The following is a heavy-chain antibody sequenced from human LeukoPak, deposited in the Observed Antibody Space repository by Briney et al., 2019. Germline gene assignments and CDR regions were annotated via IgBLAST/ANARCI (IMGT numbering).Heavy chain of an antibody. CDR2: ISYDGSNK. D-gene: IGHD3-10*01. J-gene: IGHJ6*02. CDR1: GFTFSSYG. V-gene: IGHV3-30*18. CDR3: AKGALLWFGEAVPYGMDV. Sequence: GGSLRLSRAASGFTFSSYGMHWVRQAPGKGLEWVAVISYDGSNKYYADSVKGRFTISRDNSKNTLYLQMNSLRAEDTAVYYCAKGALLWFGEAVPYGMDVWGQGTTVTVSS.